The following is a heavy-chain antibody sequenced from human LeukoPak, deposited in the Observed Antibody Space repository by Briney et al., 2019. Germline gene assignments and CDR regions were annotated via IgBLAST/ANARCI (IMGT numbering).Heavy chain of an antibody. V-gene: IGHV4-38-2*02. CDR2: MYHSGSI. D-gene: IGHD3-22*01. Sequence: KPSETLSLTCTVSGYSISSGFYWGWIRQPPGKGLEWIGSMYHSGSIYYNPSLKSRVTISVDTSKKQFSLKLNSVTAADTAVYYCARANYYDTSGYSRGAFDIWGQGTMVTVSS. CDR3: ARANYYDTSGYSRGAFDI. J-gene: IGHJ3*02. CDR1: GYSISSGFY.